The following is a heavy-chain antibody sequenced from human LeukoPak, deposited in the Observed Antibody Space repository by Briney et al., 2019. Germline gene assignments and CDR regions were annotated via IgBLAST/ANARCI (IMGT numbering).Heavy chain of an antibody. V-gene: IGHV3-74*01. Sequence: PGRSLRLSCAASGFTFSSYWMHWVRQGPGKGLVWVSRIKSDGTSTNYADSVKGRFTISRDNAKNTLYLQMNSLGVEDTAVYYCVRDHGDYYFDYWGQGTLVTVSS. D-gene: IGHD4-17*01. CDR1: GFTFSSYW. J-gene: IGHJ4*02. CDR2: IKSDGTST. CDR3: VRDHGDYYFDY.